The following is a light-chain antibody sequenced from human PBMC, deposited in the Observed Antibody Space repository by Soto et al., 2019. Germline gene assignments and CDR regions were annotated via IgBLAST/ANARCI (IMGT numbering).Light chain of an antibody. Sequence: IQMTQSPSSLSASVGHRVTITCRASQDIRNDLGWYQHKPGRAPKVLIYAASNLQRGVPSRFSGAGSGTDLTISIRILQPEDIATYCCLQDYSSPWTFGQGTKGEI. CDR1: QDIRND. V-gene: IGKV1-6*02. CDR3: LQDYSSPWT. J-gene: IGKJ1*01. CDR2: AAS.